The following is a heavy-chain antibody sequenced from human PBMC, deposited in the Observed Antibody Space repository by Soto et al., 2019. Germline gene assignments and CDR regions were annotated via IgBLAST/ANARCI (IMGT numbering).Heavy chain of an antibody. V-gene: IGHV2-5*02. D-gene: IGHD6-6*01. CDR3: AHRVQLEYRSSREFDY. CDR1: GFSLSTSGVG. CDR2: IYWDDDK. J-gene: IGHJ4*02. Sequence: QITLKESGPTLVKPTQTLTLTCTFSGFSLSTSGVGVGWIRQPPGKALEWLALIYWDDDKSYSPSLKSRLNITKDTSTNQVVHTMTNMDPVDTATYYCAHRVQLEYRSSREFDYWGQGTLVTVSS.